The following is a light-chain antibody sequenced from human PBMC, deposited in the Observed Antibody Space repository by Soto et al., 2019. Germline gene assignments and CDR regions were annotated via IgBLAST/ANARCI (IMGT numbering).Light chain of an antibody. J-gene: IGKJ2*01. Sequence: EIVLTQSPATLSLSPGERATLSCRASQSVSSYLAWYQQKPGQAPRLLIYDASSRATGIPARFLGSGSGTDFTLTISSLEPEDFAVYYCQQRSNWPYTFGQGTKLEIK. V-gene: IGKV3-11*01. CDR3: QQRSNWPYT. CDR2: DAS. CDR1: QSVSSY.